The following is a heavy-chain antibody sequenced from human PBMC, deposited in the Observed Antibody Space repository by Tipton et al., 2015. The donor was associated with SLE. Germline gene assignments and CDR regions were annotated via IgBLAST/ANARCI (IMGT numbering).Heavy chain of an antibody. CDR2: INHSGST. V-gene: IGHV4-34*01. D-gene: IGHD3-3*01. Sequence: GLVKPSETLSLTCAVYGGSFSGYYWGWIRQPPGKGLEWIGEINHSGSTNYNPSLKSRVTISVDTSKNQFSLKLSSVTAADTAVYYCARGVRGLRFLEWPRRYFDYWGQGTLVTVSS. CDR3: ARGVRGLRFLEWPRRYFDY. CDR1: GGSFSGYY. J-gene: IGHJ4*02.